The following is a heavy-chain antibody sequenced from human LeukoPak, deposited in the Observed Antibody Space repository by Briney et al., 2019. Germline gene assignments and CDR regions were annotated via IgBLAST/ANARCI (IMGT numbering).Heavy chain of an antibody. V-gene: IGHV1-2*02. Sequence: GASVKVSCKASGYTFTDYYMHWVRQAPGQGLEWMGWINPNSGGTNYAQKFQGRVTMTRDTSISTAYMELTRLTSDDTAVYYCARESSPNYWGQGTLVTVSS. CDR3: ARESSPNY. CDR2: INPNSGGT. J-gene: IGHJ4*02. CDR1: GYTFTDYY.